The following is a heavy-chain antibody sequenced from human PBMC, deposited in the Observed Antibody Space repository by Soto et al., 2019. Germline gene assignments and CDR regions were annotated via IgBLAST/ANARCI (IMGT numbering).Heavy chain of an antibody. CDR3: ARDLPAGYYYGMDV. CDR2: ISAYNGNT. V-gene: IGHV1-18*01. CDR1: GYTFTSYG. Sequence: QVQLVQSGAEVKKPGASVKVSCKASGYTFTSYGISWVRQAPGQGLEWMGWISAYNGNTNYAQKLQGRVTMTTATTTSTAYMEMRSLRSDDTAVYYYARDLPAGYYYGMDVWGQGTTVTVSS. D-gene: IGHD2-2*01. J-gene: IGHJ6*02.